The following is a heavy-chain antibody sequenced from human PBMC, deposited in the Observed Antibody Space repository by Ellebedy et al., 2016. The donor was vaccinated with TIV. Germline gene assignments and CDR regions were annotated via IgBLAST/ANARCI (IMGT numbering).Heavy chain of an antibody. CDR2: LSGGGSTV. D-gene: IGHD6-13*01. J-gene: IGHJ6*02. V-gene: IGHV3-11*04. CDR1: GFTFSQYY. CDR3: VRGRSSSWLNYYYYGMDV. Sequence: GESLKISCTASGFTFSQYYMTWIRQAPGKGLECISYLSGGGSTVYDADSVKGRFTISRDNAKNSLYLQMNSLRAEDTAVYYCVRGRSSSWLNYYYYGMDVWGQGTTVTVSS.